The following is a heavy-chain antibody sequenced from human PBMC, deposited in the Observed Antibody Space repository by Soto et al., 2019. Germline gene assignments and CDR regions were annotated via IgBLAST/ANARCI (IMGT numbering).Heavy chain of an antibody. CDR3: AKNGQPPYYYGMDV. Sequence: GGSLRLSCAASGFTFSSYSMNWVRQAPGKGLEWVSSISSSSSYIYYADSVKGRFTISRDNAKNSLYLQMNSLRAEDRAVYYCAKNGQPPYYYGMDVWGQGTTVTVSS. V-gene: IGHV3-21*04. CDR1: GFTFSSYS. J-gene: IGHJ6*02. CDR2: ISSSSSYI. D-gene: IGHD2-8*01.